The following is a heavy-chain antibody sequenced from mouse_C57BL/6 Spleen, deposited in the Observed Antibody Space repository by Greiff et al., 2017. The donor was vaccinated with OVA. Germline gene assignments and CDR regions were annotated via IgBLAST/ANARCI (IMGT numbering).Heavy chain of an antibody. D-gene: IGHD3-2*02. Sequence: EVKLQESGGGLVKPGGSLKLSCAASGFTFSSYAMSWVRQTPEKRLEWVATISDGGSYTYYPDNVKGRFTISRDNAKNNLYLQMSHLKSEDTAMYYCARDRAPGAQATKCAYWGQGTLVTVSA. CDR3: ARDRAPGAQATKCAY. CDR2: ISDGGSYT. J-gene: IGHJ3*01. V-gene: IGHV5-4*01. CDR1: GFTFSSYA.